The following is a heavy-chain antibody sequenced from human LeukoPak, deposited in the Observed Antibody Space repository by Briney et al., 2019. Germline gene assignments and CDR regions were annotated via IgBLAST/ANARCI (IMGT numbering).Heavy chain of an antibody. CDR1: AITFSSFG. J-gene: IGHJ5*02. CDR3: ARDSPLTAGPFDP. V-gene: IGHV3-33*01. CDR2: IWYDGSNE. D-gene: IGHD7-27*01. Sequence: PGGSLRLSCVASAITFSSFGMHWVRQAPGKGLEWVAFIWYDGSNEYYADSVKGRFTIFRDNSKNTLYLQMNSLRGDDTAVYYCARDSPLTAGPFDPWGQGTLVTVSS.